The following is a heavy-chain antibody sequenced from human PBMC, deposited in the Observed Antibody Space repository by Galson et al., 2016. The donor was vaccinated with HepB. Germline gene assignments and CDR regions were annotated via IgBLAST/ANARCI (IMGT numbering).Heavy chain of an antibody. CDR3: ARDRDWNLDF. D-gene: IGHD1-1*01. V-gene: IGHV1-18*04. CDR2: ISTNSGNT. CDR1: GYSFKTNG. Sequence: SVKVSCKASGYSFKTNGISWVRQAPGQGLEWMGWISTNSGNTHYAQILQGRLTMTTDTSTNTAFMELRSLRSDDTAIYYCARDRDWNLDFWGQGTLVTVSS. J-gene: IGHJ4*02.